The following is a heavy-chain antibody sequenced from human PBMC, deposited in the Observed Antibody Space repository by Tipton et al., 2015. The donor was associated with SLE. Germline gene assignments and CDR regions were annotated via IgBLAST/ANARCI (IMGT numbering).Heavy chain of an antibody. D-gene: IGHD2-15*01. V-gene: IGHV3-30*04. CDR2: ISYDGSNK. Sequence: SLRLSCAASGFTFSSYAMHWVRQAPGKGLEWVAVISYDGSNKYYADSVKGRFTISRDNSKNTLYLQMNSLRAEDTAVYYCAKDPRGGGPSFWGQGTMVTVSS. CDR1: GFTFSSYA. J-gene: IGHJ3*01. CDR3: AKDPRGGGPSF.